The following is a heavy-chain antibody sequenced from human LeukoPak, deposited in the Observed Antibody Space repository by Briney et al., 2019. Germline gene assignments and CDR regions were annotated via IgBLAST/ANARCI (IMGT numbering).Heavy chain of an antibody. CDR3: ARGYCGGDCYHLVAFDI. CDR2: ISSTGSTI. V-gene: IGHV3-48*03. CDR1: GFTFNSYE. D-gene: IGHD2-21*02. Sequence: GGSLRLSCAASGFTFNSYEMNWVRQAPGKGLEWVSYISSTGSTIYYADSVKGRFTISRDNAKNSLYLQMNSLRAEDTALYYCARGYCGGDCYHLVAFDIWGQGTMVTVSS. J-gene: IGHJ3*02.